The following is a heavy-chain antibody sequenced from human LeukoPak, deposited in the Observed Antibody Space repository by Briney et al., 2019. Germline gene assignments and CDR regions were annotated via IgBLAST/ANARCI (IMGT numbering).Heavy chain of an antibody. J-gene: IGHJ4*02. D-gene: IGHD1-14*01. Sequence: GGSLRLFCAASGFTFSIYGMHWVPQAPGKGLEWVAFIWNDGSNKYYADSVKGRFTISKDNSKNTLYLQMNSLRSEDMAVYYCARAVWPFDYGGQGTLVTVSS. CDR1: GFTFSIYG. V-gene: IGHV3-33*01. CDR3: ARAVWPFDY. CDR2: IWNDGSNK.